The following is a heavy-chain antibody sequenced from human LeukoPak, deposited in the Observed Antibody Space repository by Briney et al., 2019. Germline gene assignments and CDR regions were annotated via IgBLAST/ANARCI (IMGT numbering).Heavy chain of an antibody. D-gene: IGHD3-10*01. Sequence: GASVKVSCKASGYTFTSYDINWVRQATGQGLEWMGWMNPNSGNTGYAQKFQGRVTMTRNTSISTAYMELSSLRSEDTAVYYCARGGYYYGSGSYPIDYWGQGTLVTVSS. CDR1: GYTFTSYD. CDR3: ARGGYYYGSGSYPIDY. V-gene: IGHV1-8*01. J-gene: IGHJ4*02. CDR2: MNPNSGNT.